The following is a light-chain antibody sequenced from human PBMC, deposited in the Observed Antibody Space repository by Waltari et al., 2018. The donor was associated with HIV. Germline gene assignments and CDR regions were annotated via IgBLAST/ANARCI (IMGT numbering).Light chain of an antibody. CDR2: KAS. J-gene: IGKJ2*01. Sequence: DIQMTQSPSTLSASVGDRVTITSRASQSISYWLAWYQQKPGRAPKILIHKASSLESGVPSRFCGSGSGTEFTLTISSLQPDDCATYYCQQSNSYSYTFGQGTKLEIK. V-gene: IGKV1-5*03. CDR1: QSISYW. CDR3: QQSNSYSYT.